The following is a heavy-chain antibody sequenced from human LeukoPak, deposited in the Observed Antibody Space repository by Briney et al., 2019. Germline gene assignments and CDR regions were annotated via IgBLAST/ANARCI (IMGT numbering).Heavy chain of an antibody. Sequence: GASVKVSCKASGYTVTSYDMDWVRHAPGQGLEWMGPINPNSGGTNYAQKFPGRVTMTRDTSISTAYMELRTQKSDASAVSSYARIDYDCWGGSPVFWGKGILVTVSS. CDR3: ARIDYDCWGGSPVF. D-gene: IGHD3-3*01. J-gene: IGHJ1*01. CDR2: INPNSGGT. CDR1: GYTVTSYD. V-gene: IGHV1-2*06.